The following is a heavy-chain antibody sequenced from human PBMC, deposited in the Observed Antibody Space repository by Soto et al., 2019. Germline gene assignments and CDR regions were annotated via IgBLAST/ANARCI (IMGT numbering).Heavy chain of an antibody. CDR3: ARDRGYSSFDY. D-gene: IGHD5-18*01. V-gene: IGHV3-7*03. CDR2: MEQDGNEI. Sequence: GGSLRLSCAASGFTFRGYWMSWVRQAPGKGLEWVANMEQDGNEINYVDSVKGRFTISRDNAKNSLFLQMNSLRVEDTAVYYCARDRGYSSFDYWGQGTLVTVSS. CDR1: GFTFRGYW. J-gene: IGHJ4*02.